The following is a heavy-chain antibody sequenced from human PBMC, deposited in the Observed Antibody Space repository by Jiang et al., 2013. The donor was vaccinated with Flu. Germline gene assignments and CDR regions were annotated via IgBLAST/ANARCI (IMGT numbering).Heavy chain of an antibody. Sequence: VQLVESGAEVKKPGASVKVSCKASGYTFTSYYMHWVRQAPGQGLEWMGIINPSGGSTSYAQKFQGRVTMTRDTSTSTVYMELSSLRSEDTAVYYCAREFRGYYDSSGYLSSGHDNWFDPVGPGNPGHRSPQ. J-gene: IGHJ5*02. D-gene: IGHD3-22*01. CDR1: GYTFTSYY. V-gene: IGHV1-46*01. CDR2: INPSGGST. CDR3: AREFRGYYDSSGYLSSGHDNWFDP.